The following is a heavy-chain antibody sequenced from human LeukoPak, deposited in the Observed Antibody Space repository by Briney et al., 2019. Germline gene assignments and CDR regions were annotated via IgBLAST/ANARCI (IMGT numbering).Heavy chain of an antibody. J-gene: IGHJ4*02. Sequence: GRILRLSCAASGFTFSSYSMNWVRQAPGKGLEWVSYISSSSSSIYYADSVKGRFTISRDNARNSLYLQMNSLRDEDTAVYYCARVSGWPNTFDYWGQGTLVTVSS. V-gene: IGHV3-48*02. CDR2: ISSSSSSI. CDR1: GFTFSSYS. CDR3: ARVSGWPNTFDY. D-gene: IGHD6-19*01.